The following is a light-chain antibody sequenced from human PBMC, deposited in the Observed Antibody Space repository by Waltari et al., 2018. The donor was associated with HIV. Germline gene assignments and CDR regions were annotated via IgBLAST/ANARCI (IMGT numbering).Light chain of an antibody. CDR2: EVT. J-gene: IGLJ1*01. Sequence: QSALTQPASVSGSPGQSITISCTGTSSNVGSDDLVSWYQQHPGEAPNLIIYEVTKRPSVVSNRFSGSNACNMASLTISGLQAEDEADYYCCSCPRSGIRYVFGTGTKVTVL. V-gene: IGLV2-23*02. CDR3: CSCPRSGIRYV. CDR1: SSNVGSDDL.